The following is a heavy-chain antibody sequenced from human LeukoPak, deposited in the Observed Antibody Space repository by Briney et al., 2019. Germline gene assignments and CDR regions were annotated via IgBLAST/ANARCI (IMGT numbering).Heavy chain of an antibody. V-gene: IGHV3-23*01. Sequence: PGGSLRLPCAAPGFTFCSYALSWVRPAPGKGLEWVLAISGSGGSTYYADYVKGRFTISRDNSKNTLYLQMNSLSTEDTAVYYCAKVRYCSGVNCYPDDNWGQGTLVTVSS. D-gene: IGHD2-15*01. CDR2: ISGSGGST. CDR1: GFTFCSYA. J-gene: IGHJ4*02. CDR3: AKVRYCSGVNCYPDDN.